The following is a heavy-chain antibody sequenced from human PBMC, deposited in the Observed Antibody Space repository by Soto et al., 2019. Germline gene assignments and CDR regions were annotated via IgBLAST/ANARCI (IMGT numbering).Heavy chain of an antibody. CDR3: AKDLTRQLTYWLDP. CDR2: INAHSGGT. V-gene: IGHV1-2*02. Sequence: GASVKVSCKASGFSFTGYYIHLLRQAPGQGLEWMGGINAHSGGTEYAQKFQGRVTLTRDTSISTAYMTLSSLRSDDTAIYYCAKDLTRQLTYWLDPWGQGTQVTVSS. D-gene: IGHD6-6*01. J-gene: IGHJ5*02. CDR1: GFSFTGYY.